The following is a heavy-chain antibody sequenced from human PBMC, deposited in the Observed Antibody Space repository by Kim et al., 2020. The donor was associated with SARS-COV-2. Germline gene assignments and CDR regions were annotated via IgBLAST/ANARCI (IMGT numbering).Heavy chain of an antibody. CDR3: ATDNWNDVMFSHY. V-gene: IGHV3-33*01. CDR2: IWYDGSNK. D-gene: IGHD1-20*01. Sequence: GGSLRLSCAASGFTFSSYGMHWVRQAPGKGLEWVAVIWYDGSNKYYADSVKGRFTISRDNSKNTLYLQMNSLRAEDTAVYYCATDNWNDVMFSHYWGQGTLVTVSS. CDR1: GFTFSSYG. J-gene: IGHJ4*02.